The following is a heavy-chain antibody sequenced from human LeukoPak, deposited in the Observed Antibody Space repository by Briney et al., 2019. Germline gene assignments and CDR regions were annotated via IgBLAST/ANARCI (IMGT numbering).Heavy chain of an antibody. D-gene: IGHD3-10*01. CDR2: ISAYNGNT. V-gene: IGHV1-18*01. Sequence: GASVNVSCKASGYTFTSYGISWVRQAPGQGLEWMGWISAYNGNTNYAQKLRGRVTMTTDTSTSTAYMELRSLRSDDTAVYYCASTVYGSGSYYYYGMDVWGQGTTVTVSS. J-gene: IGHJ6*02. CDR1: GYTFTSYG. CDR3: ASTVYGSGSYYYYGMDV.